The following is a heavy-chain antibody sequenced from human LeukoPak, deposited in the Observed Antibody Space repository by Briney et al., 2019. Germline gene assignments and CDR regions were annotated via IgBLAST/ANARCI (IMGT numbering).Heavy chain of an antibody. CDR3: ATQILLCHYY. CDR1: GGSFSGHY. V-gene: IGHV4-34*01. J-gene: IGHJ4*02. D-gene: IGHD2/OR15-2a*01. CDR2: INHGGST. Sequence: SETLSLACAVSGGSFSGHYWNWIRQPPGKGLEWIGEINHGGSTNYNPSLKSRVTISVDTSKNQFSLKLSSVTAADTAVYYCATQILLCHYYWGQGTLVTVSS.